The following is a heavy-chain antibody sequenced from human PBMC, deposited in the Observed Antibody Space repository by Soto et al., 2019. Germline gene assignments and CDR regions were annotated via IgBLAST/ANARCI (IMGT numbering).Heavy chain of an antibody. J-gene: IGHJ4*02. CDR1: GGSISGYY. CDR2: IYSSGNT. CDR3: ARLACSTTRCFTYFDY. D-gene: IGHD2-2*02. V-gene: IGHV4-59*08. Sequence: SETLSLTCTVSGGSISGYYWTWIRQPPGKGLEWIGYIYSSGNTNYNPSLQSRVTISVDTSKNQFSLKLSSVTAADTAVYYCARLACSTTRCFTYFDYWGQGALVTVSS.